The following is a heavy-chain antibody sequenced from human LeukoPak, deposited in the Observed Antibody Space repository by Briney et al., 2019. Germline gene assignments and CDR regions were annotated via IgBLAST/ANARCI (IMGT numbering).Heavy chain of an antibody. CDR2: ISNSGDST. J-gene: IGHJ4*02. V-gene: IGHV3-23*01. Sequence: PGGSLRLSCSASGFIFSTYAMSWVRQAPGKGLEWVSGISNSGDSTYYADSVKGRFTISRDYTRKTVDLQMNSLRADDTAVYYCAKGRCSAGSCSSTPDYWGQGTPVTVSS. CDR3: AKGRCSAGSCSSTPDY. D-gene: IGHD2-15*01. CDR1: GFIFSTYA.